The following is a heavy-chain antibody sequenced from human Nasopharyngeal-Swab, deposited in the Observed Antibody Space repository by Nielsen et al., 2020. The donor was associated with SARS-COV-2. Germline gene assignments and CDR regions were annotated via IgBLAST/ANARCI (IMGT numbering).Heavy chain of an antibody. Sequence: ASVKDSCKTSGYTFSDYFLHWVREAPGQGLAWMGRLNPNTGVANYAQKFQGRVTMTRDTSLSTGYMELSSLRSDDTAVYYCARKKQLVRPFDYWGQGTLVTVSS. D-gene: IGHD6-13*01. CDR1: GYTFSDYF. CDR2: LNPNTGVA. J-gene: IGHJ4*02. V-gene: IGHV1-2*06. CDR3: ARKKQLVRPFDY.